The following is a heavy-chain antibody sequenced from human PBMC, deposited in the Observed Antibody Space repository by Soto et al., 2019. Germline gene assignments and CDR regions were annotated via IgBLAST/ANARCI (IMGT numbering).Heavy chain of an antibody. CDR2: ISSNGGST. V-gene: IGHV3-64D*06. Sequence: GSLRLSCSASGFTFSSYAMHWVRQAPGKGLEYVSAISSNGGSTYYADSVKGRFTISRDNSKNTLYLQMSSLRAEDTAVYYCVKANTIFGVVRSYYYYGMDVWGQGTTVTVSS. CDR1: GFTFSSYA. CDR3: VKANTIFGVVRSYYYYGMDV. J-gene: IGHJ6*02. D-gene: IGHD3-3*01.